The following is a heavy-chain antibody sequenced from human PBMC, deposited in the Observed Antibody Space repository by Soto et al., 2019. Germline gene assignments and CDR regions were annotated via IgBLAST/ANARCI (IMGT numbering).Heavy chain of an antibody. V-gene: IGHV1-3*01. Sequence: ASVKVSCKASGYTFTSYAMHWVRQAPGQRLEWMGWINAGNGNTKYSQKFQGRVTITRDTSASTAYMELSSLRSEDTAVYYCARLRRPLLWFGELLPGGSFDPWGQGTLVTVSS. CDR3: ARLRRPLLWFGELLPGGSFDP. J-gene: IGHJ5*02. D-gene: IGHD3-10*01. CDR2: INAGNGNT. CDR1: GYTFTSYA.